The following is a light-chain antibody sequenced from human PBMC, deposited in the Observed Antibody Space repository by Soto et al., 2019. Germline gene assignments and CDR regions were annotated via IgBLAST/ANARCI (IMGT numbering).Light chain of an antibody. V-gene: IGKV3-20*01. CDR3: QQYGSSPPAT. Sequence: EIVLTQSPGTLSLSPGERATLSCRASQSVSSSYLAWYQQKPGQAPRLLIYGASSRATGIPDRFSGSGSGTDFTLTISRLEPEDFAFYYCQQYGSSPPATFGQGTKVEI. CDR2: GAS. J-gene: IGKJ1*01. CDR1: QSVSSSY.